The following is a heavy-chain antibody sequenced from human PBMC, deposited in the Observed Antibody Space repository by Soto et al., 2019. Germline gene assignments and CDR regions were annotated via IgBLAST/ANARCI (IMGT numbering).Heavy chain of an antibody. CDR3: ARRNYYDSSGYGHDYYYGMDV. CDR2: IYPGDSDT. D-gene: IGHD3-22*01. V-gene: IGHV5-51*01. J-gene: IGHJ6*02. CDR1: GYSFTSYW. Sequence: GESLKISCKGSGYSFTSYWIGWVRQMPGKGLEWMGIIYPGDSDTRYSPSFQGQVTISADKSISTAYLQWSSLKASDTAMYYCARRNYYDSSGYGHDYYYGMDVWGQGTTVTVSS.